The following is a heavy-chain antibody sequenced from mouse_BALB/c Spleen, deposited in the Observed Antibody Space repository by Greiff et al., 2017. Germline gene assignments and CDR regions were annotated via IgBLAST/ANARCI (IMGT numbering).Heavy chain of an antibody. CDR1: GFSLSTYS. V-gene: IGHV2-6-4*01. CDR3: ARNWRYCSSYDYAMDY. D-gene: IGHD1-1*01. Sequence: VMLVESGPGLVAPSQRLSITSTLLGFSLSTYSVHWVRQPLGKGLEWLGMIRGGRSTDYNSALKSRLSISKDTSKSPVFLKMNSLQTDDTAMYYCARNWRYCSSYDYAMDYWGQGTSVTVSS. CDR2: IRGGRST. J-gene: IGHJ4*01.